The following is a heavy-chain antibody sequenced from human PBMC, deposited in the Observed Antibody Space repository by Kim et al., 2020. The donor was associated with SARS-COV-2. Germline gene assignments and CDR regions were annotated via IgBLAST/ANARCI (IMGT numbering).Heavy chain of an antibody. Sequence: ASVKVSCKASGYTFTSYAMHWVRQAPGQRLAWMGWINAGNGNTKYSQKFQGRVTITRDTSASTAYMELSSLRSEDTAVYYCARDGYSSGWYDINYYYGMDVWGQGTRVTAS. J-gene: IGHJ6*02. CDR3: ARDGYSSGWYDINYYYGMDV. CDR1: GYTFTSYA. D-gene: IGHD6-19*01. CDR2: INAGNGNT. V-gene: IGHV1-3*01.